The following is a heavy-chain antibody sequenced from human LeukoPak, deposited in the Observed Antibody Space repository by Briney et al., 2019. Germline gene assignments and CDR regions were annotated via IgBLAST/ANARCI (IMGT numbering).Heavy chain of an antibody. D-gene: IGHD3-10*01. J-gene: IGHJ3*02. CDR1: GFTFSSYD. Sequence: PGGSLRLSCAASGFTFSSYDMHWVRQATGKGLEWVSAIGTAGDTYYPGSVKGRFTISRENAKNSLYLQMNSLRAGDTAVYYCARDNGSGTSNAFDIWGQGTMVTVSS. V-gene: IGHV3-13*01. CDR3: ARDNGSGTSNAFDI. CDR2: IGTAGDT.